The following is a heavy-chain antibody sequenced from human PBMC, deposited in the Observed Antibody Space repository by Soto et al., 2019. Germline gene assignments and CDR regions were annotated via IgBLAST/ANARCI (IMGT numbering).Heavy chain of an antibody. J-gene: IGHJ3*02. D-gene: IGHD2-15*01. Sequence: PGGSLRLSCAASGFTFTRYSMTWIRQAPGRGLERVSYLSSSGSGIYYADSVKGRFTISRDNAKNSLYLQMSSLRAEDTAVYYCARAYSDAFDIWGQGTMVTVSS. CDR3: ARAYSDAFDI. CDR1: GFTFTRYS. V-gene: IGHV3-48*04. CDR2: LSSSGSGI.